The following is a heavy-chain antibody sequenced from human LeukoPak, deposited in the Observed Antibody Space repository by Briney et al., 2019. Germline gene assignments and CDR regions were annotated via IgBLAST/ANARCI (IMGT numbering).Heavy chain of an antibody. D-gene: IGHD6-13*01. CDR2: IRSKAYGGTT. Sequence: GGSLRLSCTASGFTFGDYAMSWFRQAPGKGLEWVGFIRSKAYGGTTEYAASVKGRFTISRDDSKSIAYLQMNSLKTEDTAVYYCTSSSWTATPDYWGQGTLVTVSS. V-gene: IGHV3-49*03. CDR1: GFTFGDYA. CDR3: TSSSWTATPDY. J-gene: IGHJ4*02.